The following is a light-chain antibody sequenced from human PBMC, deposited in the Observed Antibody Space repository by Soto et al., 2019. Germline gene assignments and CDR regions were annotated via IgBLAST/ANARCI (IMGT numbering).Light chain of an antibody. CDR2: LERSGSY. J-gene: IGLJ1*01. V-gene: IGLV4-60*03. CDR1: SRHITYI. Sequence: LVLTQSSSASASLGSSVKPTCTLSSRHITYIIAWHQQQPGKAPRYLMKLERSGSYNKGSGVPDRFSGSSSGADRYLTISNLQSEDEADYYSETWDSNTRVFGTGTKVTVL. CDR3: ETWDSNTRV.